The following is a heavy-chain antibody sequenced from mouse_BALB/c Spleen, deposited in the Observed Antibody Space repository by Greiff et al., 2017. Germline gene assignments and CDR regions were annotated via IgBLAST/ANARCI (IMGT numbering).Heavy chain of an antibody. CDR2: IDPETGGT. D-gene: IGHD2-14*01. V-gene: IGHV1-15*01. J-gene: IGHJ1*01. CDR1: GYTFTDYE. CDR3: TRRRGTYFDV. Sequence: QVQLQQSGAELVRPGASVTLSCKASGYTFTDYEMHWVKQTPVHGLEWIGAIDPETGGTAYNQKFKGKATLTADKSSSTAYMELRSLTSEDSAVYYCTRRRGTYFDVWGAGTTVTVSS.